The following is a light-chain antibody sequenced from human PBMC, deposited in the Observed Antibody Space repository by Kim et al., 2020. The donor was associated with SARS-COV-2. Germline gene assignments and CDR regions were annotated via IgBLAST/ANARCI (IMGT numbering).Light chain of an antibody. CDR3: QQYNQLPLT. J-gene: IGKJ4*01. CDR1: QSVSSN. V-gene: IGKV3-15*01. Sequence: GSPGERATLSCRASQSVSSNLAWYQQKPGQAPRLLIKGASTRATGIAARFSGSGSGTEFTLTISSLQSEDFAFYYCQQYNQLPLTFGGGTKVDIK. CDR2: GAS.